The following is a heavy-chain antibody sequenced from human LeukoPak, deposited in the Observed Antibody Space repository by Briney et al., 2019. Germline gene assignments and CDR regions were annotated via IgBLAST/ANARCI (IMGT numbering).Heavy chain of an antibody. D-gene: IGHD1-14*01. J-gene: IGHJ3*01. CDR2: ISYSGE. V-gene: IGHV3-30*01. CDR3: ARNHFNQNVFDV. CDR1: GFTFTDYA. Sequence: GGSLRLSCAASGFTFTDYAFHWVRQAPGKGLEWVTIISYSGESYADSVRGRFAISRDNSKNTVYLQMDSLRADDTAMYYCARNHFNQNVFDVWAKGQWSPSLQ.